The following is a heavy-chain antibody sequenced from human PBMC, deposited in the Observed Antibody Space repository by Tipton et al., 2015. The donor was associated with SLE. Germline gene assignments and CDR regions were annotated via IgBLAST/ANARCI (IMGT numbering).Heavy chain of an antibody. CDR1: DGSFSGYY. D-gene: IGHD1-26*01. J-gene: IGHJ4*02. V-gene: IGHV4-34*01. CDR2: INDSGRA. CDR3: ARDGLEGGFDY. Sequence: LRLSCAVYDGSFSGYYWSWIRQPPGKGLEWIGEINDSGRANYNPSLKSRVTMPVDTSENQFSLKLSSVTAADTAVYYCARDGLEGGFDYWGQGTLVTVSS.